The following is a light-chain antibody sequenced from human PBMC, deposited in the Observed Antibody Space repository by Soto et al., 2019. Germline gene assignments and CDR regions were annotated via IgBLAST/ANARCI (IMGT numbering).Light chain of an antibody. Sequence: QAVVTQPPSASGTPGQRVTISCSGSSSNIGSNYVYWYQQLPGTAPKPLIYRNNQRPSGVPDRFSGSKSGTSASLAISGLRSEDEADYYCAAWDDSLSVVVFGGGTKLTVL. CDR2: RNN. CDR1: SSNIGSNY. J-gene: IGLJ2*01. CDR3: AAWDDSLSVVV. V-gene: IGLV1-47*01.